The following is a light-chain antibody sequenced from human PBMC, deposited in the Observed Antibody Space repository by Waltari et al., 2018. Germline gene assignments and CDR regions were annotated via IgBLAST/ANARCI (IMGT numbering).Light chain of an antibody. V-gene: IGLV1-44*01. CDR2: SNN. CDR3: AAWDDTLNGVL. CDR1: GSNIGART. J-gene: IGLJ2*01. Sequence: QSVLTQSPSTSGTPGQTVTIFCSGSGSNIGARTVNWYQQLPGTAPKLLIYSNNQLPSGVPDRFSGSKSGSSASLAISRLQSEDEADYYCAAWDDTLNGVLFGGGTKLTVL.